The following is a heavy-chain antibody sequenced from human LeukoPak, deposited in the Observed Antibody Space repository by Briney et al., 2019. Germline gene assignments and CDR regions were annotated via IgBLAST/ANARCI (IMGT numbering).Heavy chain of an antibody. CDR1: GGSVSSGSYY. V-gene: IGHV4-61*01. J-gene: IGHJ3*02. CDR3: ARDFGYSYGLRRAFDI. D-gene: IGHD5-18*01. CDR2: IYYSGST. Sequence: SETLSLTCTVSGGSVSSGSYYWGWIRQPPGKGLEWIGNIYYSGSTNYNPSLKSRVTISVDTSKNQFSLKLSSVTAADTAVYYCARDFGYSYGLRRAFDIWGQGTMVTVSS.